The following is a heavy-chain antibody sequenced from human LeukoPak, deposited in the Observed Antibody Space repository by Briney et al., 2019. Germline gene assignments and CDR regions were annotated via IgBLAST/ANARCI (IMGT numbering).Heavy chain of an antibody. D-gene: IGHD2-15*01. CDR1: GVSIRSYY. V-gene: IGHV4-59*08. Sequence: SETLSLTCTVSGVSIRSYYWGWIRQPPGKGLEWVGYIFYSGTTDSNPSLKSRVTISVDTSKNQFSLKLSSVTAADTAVYYCARTYCSGGSCHFDYWGQGTLVTVSS. CDR3: ARTYCSGGSCHFDY. CDR2: IFYSGTT. J-gene: IGHJ4*02.